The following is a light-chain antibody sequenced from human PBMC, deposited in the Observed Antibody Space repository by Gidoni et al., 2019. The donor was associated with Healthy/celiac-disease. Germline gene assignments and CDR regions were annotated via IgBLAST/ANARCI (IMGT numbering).Light chain of an antibody. J-gene: IGLJ1*01. CDR2: DES. CDR3: QVWDSSSDHYV. V-gene: IGLV3-21*02. Sequence: SYVLPQPPPVPLAPGQTASITCGGHNIGSKSVHWSRQKPGQAPVLVVYDESDRPSGIPERFSGANSGNTATLTISRVEAGDEADYYCQVWDSSSDHYVFGTGTKVTVL. CDR1: NIGSKS.